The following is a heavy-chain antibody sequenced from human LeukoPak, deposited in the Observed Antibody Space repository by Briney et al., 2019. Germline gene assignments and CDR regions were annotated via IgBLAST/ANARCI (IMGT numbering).Heavy chain of an antibody. CDR1: GFTFSSYS. V-gene: IGHV3-21*01. D-gene: IGHD3-9*01. J-gene: IGHJ6*03. Sequence: GGSLRLSCAASGFTFSSYSMNWVRQAPGKGLEWVSSISSSSSSYIYYADSVKGRFTISRDNAKNSLYLQMNSLRAEDTAVYYCAREGGYDILTGYYYYYYYMDVWGKGTTVTVSS. CDR3: AREGGYDILTGYYYYYYYMDV. CDR2: ISSSSSSYI.